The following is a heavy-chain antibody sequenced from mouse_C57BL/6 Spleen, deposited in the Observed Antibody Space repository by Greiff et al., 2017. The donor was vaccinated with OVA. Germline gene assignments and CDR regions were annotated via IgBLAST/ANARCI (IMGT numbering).Heavy chain of an antibody. D-gene: IGHD3-2*02. Sequence: QVHVKQPGAELVMPGASVKLSCKASGYTFTSYWMHWVKQRPGQGLEWIGEIDPSDSYTTYNQKFKGKSTLTVDKSSSTAYMQLSSLTSEDSAVYYCARSRSGRTAQARIDYWGQGTTLTVSS. CDR3: ARSRSGRTAQARIDY. V-gene: IGHV1-69*01. CDR2: IDPSDSYT. J-gene: IGHJ2*01. CDR1: GYTFTSYW.